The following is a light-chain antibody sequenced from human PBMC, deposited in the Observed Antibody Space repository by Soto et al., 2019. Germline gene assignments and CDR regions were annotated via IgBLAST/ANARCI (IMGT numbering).Light chain of an antibody. CDR2: WAS. Sequence: DIVMTQSPDSLAVSLGERATINCKSSQSVLDSSNNKNYLAWYQQKPGQPPKLLIYWASTRESGVPDRFSGSGSGTDFTLTISSLQAEDVAVYYCQQYYSTPWTFGQGTQLEIK. CDR3: QQYYSTPWT. J-gene: IGKJ1*01. CDR1: QSVLDSSNNKNY. V-gene: IGKV4-1*01.